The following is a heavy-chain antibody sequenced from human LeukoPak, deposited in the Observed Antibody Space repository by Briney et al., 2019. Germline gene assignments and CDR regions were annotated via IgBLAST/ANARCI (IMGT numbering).Heavy chain of an antibody. J-gene: IGHJ4*02. CDR1: GSSISSGGYY. D-gene: IGHD1-26*01. V-gene: IGHV4-31*03. CDR2: IYYSGST. Sequence: SETLSLTCTVSGSSISSGGYYWSWIRQHPGKGLEWIGYIYYSGSTYYNPSLKSRVTISVDTSKNQFSLKLSSVTAADTAVYYCARAPIRATADFDYWGQGTLVTVSS. CDR3: ARAPIRATADFDY.